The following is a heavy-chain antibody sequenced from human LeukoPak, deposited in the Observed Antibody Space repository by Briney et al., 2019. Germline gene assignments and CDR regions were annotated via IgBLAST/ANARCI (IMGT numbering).Heavy chain of an antibody. J-gene: IGHJ6*03. CDR2: IYSGGNT. Sequence: GGSLRLSCAASGFTVSSNYMDWVRQAPGKGLEWVSVIYSGGNTYYADSVKGRFTISRDNSKNTLYLQMNSLRAEDTAVYYCARGGVRGVIITRYYYYMDVWGKGTTVTISS. CDR3: ARGGVRGVIITRYYYYMDV. D-gene: IGHD3-10*01. CDR1: GFTVSSNY. V-gene: IGHV3-66*01.